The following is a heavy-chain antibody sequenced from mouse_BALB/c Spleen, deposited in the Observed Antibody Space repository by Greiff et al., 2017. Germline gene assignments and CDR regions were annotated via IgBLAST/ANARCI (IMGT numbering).Heavy chain of an antibody. V-gene: IGHV2-6-7*01. CDR3: ARDRGMITTSGAMDY. CDR1: GFSLTGYG. Sequence: VMLVESGPGLVAPSQSLSITCTVSGFSLTGYGVNWVRQPPGKGLEWLGMIWGDGSTDYNSALKSRLSISKDNSKSQVFLKMNSLQTDDTARYYCARDRGMITTSGAMDYWGQGTSVTVSS. CDR2: IWGDGST. D-gene: IGHD2-4*01. J-gene: IGHJ4*01.